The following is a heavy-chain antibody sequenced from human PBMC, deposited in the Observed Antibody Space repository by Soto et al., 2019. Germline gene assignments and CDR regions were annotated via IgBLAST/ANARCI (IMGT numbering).Heavy chain of an antibody. CDR1: GFSFSPYY. V-gene: IGHV3-11*06. J-gene: IGHJ4*02. CDR2: INPTSGHI. CDR3: ASLPYRAYTRHFDY. Sequence: QVQMVEYGGCLVKPGGPLRLSCAASGFSFSPYYMGWIRQAPGKGLARVSYINPTSGHINYSDSVKGRFTISRENAGNSSLLQMNRLIAGDKAMYYCASLPYRAYTRHFDYWGQGTLVTVSS. D-gene: IGHD3-16*02.